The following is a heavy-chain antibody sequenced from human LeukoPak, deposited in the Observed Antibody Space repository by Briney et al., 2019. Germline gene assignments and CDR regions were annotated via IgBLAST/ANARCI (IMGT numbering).Heavy chain of an antibody. J-gene: IGHJ4*02. D-gene: IGHD3-22*01. CDR2: IWYDGSNR. Sequence: GGSLRLSCAASGFTFSSYAMSWVRQAPGKGLEWVAVIWYDGSNRQYADSVKGRFTISRDNSKNTLYLQMNSLGAEDTAVYYCARDFGFSPSSGYSFDYWGQGTLVTVSS. V-gene: IGHV3-33*08. CDR3: ARDFGFSPSSGYSFDY. CDR1: GFTFSSYA.